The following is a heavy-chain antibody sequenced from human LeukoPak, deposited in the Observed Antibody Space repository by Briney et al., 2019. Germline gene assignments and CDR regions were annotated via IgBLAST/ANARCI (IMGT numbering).Heavy chain of an antibody. CDR2: IYYSGST. Sequence: SETLSLTCTVSGGSISSGGYYWSWIRQHPGKGLEWIGYIYYSGSTYYNPSLKSRVTISVDTSKNQFSLELSSVTAADTAVYYCARDSSPNYYDSSGMIDYWGQGTLVTVSS. J-gene: IGHJ4*02. CDR1: GGSISSGGYY. D-gene: IGHD3-22*01. V-gene: IGHV4-31*03. CDR3: ARDSSPNYYDSSGMIDY.